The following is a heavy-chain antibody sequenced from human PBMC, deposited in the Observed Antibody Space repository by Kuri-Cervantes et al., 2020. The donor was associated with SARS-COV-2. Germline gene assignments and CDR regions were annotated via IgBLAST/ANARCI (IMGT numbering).Heavy chain of an antibody. J-gene: IGHJ6*02. CDR3: AREYSSSCYARLDYYYGMDV. D-gene: IGHD6-13*01. CDR2: IIPILGIA. Sequence: SVKVSCKASGCTFSSYAISWVRQAPGQGLEWMGRIIPILGIANYAQKFQGRVTITADKSTSTAYMELSSLRSEDTAVYYCAREYSSSCYARLDYYYGMDVWGQGTTVTVSS. V-gene: IGHV1-69*04. CDR1: GCTFSSYA.